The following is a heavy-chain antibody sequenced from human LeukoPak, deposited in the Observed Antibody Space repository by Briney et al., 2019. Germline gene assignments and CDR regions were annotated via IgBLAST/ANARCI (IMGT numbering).Heavy chain of an antibody. CDR3: AKRGYSDSRPKYYFEY. D-gene: IGHD3-22*01. CDR1: GFTFTSYA. Sequence: GGSLRLSCAASGFTFTSYAMSWVRQAPGKGLEWISIISGSGTTTYYADSVKGRFTISRDNSKNTLYLQMNSLRAKDTAVYYCAKRGYSDSRPKYYFEYWGQGTLVTVSS. V-gene: IGHV3-23*01. CDR2: ISGSGTTT. J-gene: IGHJ4*02.